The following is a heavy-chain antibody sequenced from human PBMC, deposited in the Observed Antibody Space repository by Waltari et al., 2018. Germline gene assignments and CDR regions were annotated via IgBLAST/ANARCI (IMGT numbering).Heavy chain of an antibody. CDR2: IYHSGST. CDR1: GYSISSGYY. J-gene: IGHJ3*02. CDR3: ARLPRLPDDAFDI. V-gene: IGHV4-38-2*01. D-gene: IGHD5-12*01. Sequence: QVQLQESGPGLVKPSETLSLTCAVSGYSISSGYYWDWIRQPPGKGLEWIGSIYHSGSTYYNPSLKSRVTISVDTSKNQFSLKLSSVTAADTAVYYCARLPRLPDDAFDIWGQGTMVTVSS.